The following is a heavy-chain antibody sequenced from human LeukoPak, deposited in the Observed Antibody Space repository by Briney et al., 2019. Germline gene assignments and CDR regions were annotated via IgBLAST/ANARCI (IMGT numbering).Heavy chain of an antibody. D-gene: IGHD3-10*01. CDR2: IDTDGSST. J-gene: IGHJ4*02. CDR3: ARVGGSSDFDY. V-gene: IGHV3-74*01. CDR1: GFTFSTYW. Sequence: PGGSLRLSCAASGFTFSTYWMHWVRQAPGKGLVWVSLIDTDGSSTPYADSVKGRFTISRDNAKNTLYLQMNSPRAEDTAVYYCARVGGSSDFDYWGQGTLVTVSS.